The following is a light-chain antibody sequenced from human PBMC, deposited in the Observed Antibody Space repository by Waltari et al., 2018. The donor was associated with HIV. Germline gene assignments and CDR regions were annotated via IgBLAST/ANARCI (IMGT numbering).Light chain of an antibody. Sequence: QSVLTQPPSASGRPRQRSPVPCSGTTPNIRRSHVNWYLRFSRSAPKLLIYADAPPPSGVPDRFSGSKSGTSASLVISGLQSEDEADYYCSTWDDRLNGVVFGGGTRLTVV. J-gene: IGLJ2*01. CDR1: TPNIRRSH. CDR2: ADA. CDR3: STWDDRLNGVV. V-gene: IGLV1-44*01.